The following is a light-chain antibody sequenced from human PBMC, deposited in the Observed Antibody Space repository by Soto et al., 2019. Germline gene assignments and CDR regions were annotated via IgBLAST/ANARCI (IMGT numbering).Light chain of an antibody. CDR2: GAS. CDR1: QSISSHY. J-gene: IGKJ1*01. CDR3: QQYGSSPPWT. Sequence: EIVLTQSPGTLSLSPGERATLSCRASQSISSHYLAWYQHKPGQSPRLLIYGASSRATGIPDRFSGSGSGTDFTLTISRLEPEDFAVYYCQQYGSSPPWTFGQGTKVDI. V-gene: IGKV3-20*01.